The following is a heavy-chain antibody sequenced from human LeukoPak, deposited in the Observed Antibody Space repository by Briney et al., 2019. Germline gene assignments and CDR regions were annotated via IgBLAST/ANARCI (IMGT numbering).Heavy chain of an antibody. CDR2: ISSSSSYI. D-gene: IGHD3-22*01. Sequence: PGGSLRLSCAASGFTFSSYSMNWVRQAPGKGLEWVSSISSSSSYIYYADSVKGRFTISRDNAKNSLYLQMNSLRAEDTAVYYCAKDQRNYYDSSGYYVPRSYFDYWGQGTLVTVSS. V-gene: IGHV3-21*04. CDR1: GFTFSSYS. J-gene: IGHJ4*02. CDR3: AKDQRNYYDSSGYYVPRSYFDY.